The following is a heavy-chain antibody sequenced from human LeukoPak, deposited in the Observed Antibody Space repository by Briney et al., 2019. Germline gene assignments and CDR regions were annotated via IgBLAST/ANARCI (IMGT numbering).Heavy chain of an antibody. D-gene: IGHD1-7*01. J-gene: IGHJ4*02. Sequence: ASAKVSCKASGYTFTDYYMHWVRQAPGQGLEWMGWISPNIGDTNYAQKFQGRVTMTRDTSISTAYMELSRLRSDDTAVYYCARDRPSITGTTLDYFDYWGQGTLLTVSS. V-gene: IGHV1-2*02. CDR2: ISPNIGDT. CDR1: GYTFTDYY. CDR3: ARDRPSITGTTLDYFDY.